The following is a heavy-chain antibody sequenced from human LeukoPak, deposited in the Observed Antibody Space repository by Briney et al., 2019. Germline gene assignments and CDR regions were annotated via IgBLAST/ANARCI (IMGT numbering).Heavy chain of an antibody. CDR3: ARTSSGSTYYFDY. V-gene: IGHV3-11*01. CDR1: GFTFSDYY. J-gene: IGHJ4*02. CDR2: ISSSGSTI. D-gene: IGHD1-26*01. Sequence: GGSLRLSCAASGFTFSDYYMSWIRQAPGKGLEWVSYISSSGSTIYYADSVKGRFTISRDNAENSLYLQMNSLRAEDTAVYYCARTSSGSTYYFDYWGQGTLVTVSS.